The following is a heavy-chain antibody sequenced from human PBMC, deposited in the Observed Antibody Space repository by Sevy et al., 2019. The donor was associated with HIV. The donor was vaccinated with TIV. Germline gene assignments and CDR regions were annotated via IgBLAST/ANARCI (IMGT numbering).Heavy chain of an antibody. CDR1: GFSVSSNY. J-gene: IGHJ5*01. V-gene: IGHV3-7*01. CDR3: VRVLWDVLVVPAATPSPWLDS. CDR2: IDPRGNER. D-gene: IGHD1-26*01. Sequence: GGSLRLSCVVSGFSVSSNYMSWVRQAPGRGLEWVASIDPRGNERDYLDSLKGRFTISRDNAKNSLYLQMHSLKAGDTALYYCVRVLWDVLVVPAATPSPWLDSWGQGTLVTVSS.